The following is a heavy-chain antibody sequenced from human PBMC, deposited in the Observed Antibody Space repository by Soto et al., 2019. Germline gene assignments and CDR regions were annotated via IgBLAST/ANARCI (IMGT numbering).Heavy chain of an antibody. D-gene: IGHD6-13*01. CDR3: ARKGAAAGHYYYYYYMDV. V-gene: IGHV3-11*01. CDR1: GFTFSDYY. Sequence: PGGSLRLSCAASGFTFSDYYMSWIRQAPGKGLEWVSYISSSGSTIYYADSVKGRFTISRDNAKNSLYLQMNSLRAEDTAVYYCARKGAAAGHYYYYYYMDVWGKGTTVTGSS. J-gene: IGHJ6*03. CDR2: ISSSGSTI.